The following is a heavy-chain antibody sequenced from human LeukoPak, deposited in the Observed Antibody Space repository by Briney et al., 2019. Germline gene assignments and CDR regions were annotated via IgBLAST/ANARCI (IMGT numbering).Heavy chain of an antibody. CDR2: IYYSGST. Sequence: SETLSLTCTVSGGSISSYYWSWIRQPPGKGLEWIGYIYYSGSTNYNPSLKSRVTISVDTSKNQFSLKLSSVTAADTAVYYCARGIPPDYDFWSGYYPDAFDIWGQGTMVTVSS. J-gene: IGHJ3*02. CDR3: ARGIPPDYDFWSGYYPDAFDI. V-gene: IGHV4-59*08. D-gene: IGHD3-3*01. CDR1: GGSISSYY.